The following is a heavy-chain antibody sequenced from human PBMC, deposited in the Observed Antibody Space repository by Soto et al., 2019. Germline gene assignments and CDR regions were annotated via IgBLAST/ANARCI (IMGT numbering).Heavy chain of an antibody. D-gene: IGHD3-16*01. V-gene: IGHV3-74*03. CDR1: GFIFSDYW. J-gene: IGHJ4*02. CDR3: ATAQYYERSDY. CDR2: INNDGTST. Sequence: EVQLVESGGGLVQPGGSLRLSCAASGFIFSDYWMHWVLQVPGKGLVWVSRINNDGTSTKYADSVKGRFTISRDNAKKMLYLQMSGLRADDTAVYYCATAQYYERSDYWGQGTLVTVSS.